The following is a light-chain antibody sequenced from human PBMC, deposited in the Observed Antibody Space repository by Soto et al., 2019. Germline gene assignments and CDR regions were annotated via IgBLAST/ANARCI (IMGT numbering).Light chain of an antibody. CDR2: AAS. V-gene: IGKV1-39*01. Sequence: DIQMTQSPSSLSASVGDRVTITCRASQRISSYLNWYQQKPGKAPKLLIYAASSLQSGVPSRFSGSGSGTDFTFTISSLQREDFATYYCQQSYSTPPTFGQGTKVEIK. CDR1: QRISSY. J-gene: IGKJ1*01. CDR3: QQSYSTPPT.